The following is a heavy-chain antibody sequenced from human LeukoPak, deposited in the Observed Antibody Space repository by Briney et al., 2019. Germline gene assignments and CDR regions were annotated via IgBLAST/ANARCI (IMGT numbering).Heavy chain of an antibody. J-gene: IGHJ2*01. Sequence: GGSLRLSCAGSGFTFSSFAMSWVRQAPGKGLEWVSAISGSGGSTYYADSVKGRFTISRDNSKNTLYVQMNSLRAEDTAVYYCARGVVPPGMRCWYFDLWGRGTLVTVSS. CDR3: ARGVVPPGMRCWYFDL. CDR1: GFTFSSFA. V-gene: IGHV3-23*01. D-gene: IGHD2-2*01. CDR2: ISGSGGST.